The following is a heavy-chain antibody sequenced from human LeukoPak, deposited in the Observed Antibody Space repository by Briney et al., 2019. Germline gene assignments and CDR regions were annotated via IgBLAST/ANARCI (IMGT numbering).Heavy chain of an antibody. Sequence: GGSLRLSCAASGFTFSSYAMSWVRQAPGKGLEWVSATSGSGGSTYYADSVKGRFTISRDNSKNTLYLQMNSLRAEDTAVYYCAKSPDYGDYSFDYWGQGTLVTVSS. CDR2: TSGSGGST. CDR1: GFTFSSYA. CDR3: AKSPDYGDYSFDY. D-gene: IGHD4-17*01. V-gene: IGHV3-23*01. J-gene: IGHJ4*02.